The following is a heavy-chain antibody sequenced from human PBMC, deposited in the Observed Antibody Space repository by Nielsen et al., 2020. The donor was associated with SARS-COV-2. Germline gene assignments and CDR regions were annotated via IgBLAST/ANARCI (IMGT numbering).Heavy chain of an antibody. CDR3: ARLKSENAY. J-gene: IGHJ4*02. V-gene: IGHV3-74*01. CDR1: GFTFSRYH. CDR2: VTSDGKST. Sequence: GESLKISCAASGFTFSRYHMHWVRQAPGKGLEWVSRVTSDGKSTTYADSVKGRFTVSRDNAQNTLYLQMNSLRPEDTAIYYCARLKSENAYWGQGTLVTVSS.